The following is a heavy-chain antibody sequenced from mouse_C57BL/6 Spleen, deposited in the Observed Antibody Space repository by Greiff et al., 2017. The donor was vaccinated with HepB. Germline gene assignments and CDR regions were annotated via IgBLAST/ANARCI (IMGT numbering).Heavy chain of an antibody. CDR2: INPNYGTT. CDR3: ARKDYYGSSYGYFDV. CDR1: GYSFTDYN. D-gene: IGHD1-1*01. J-gene: IGHJ1*03. Sequence: EVQLQQSGPELVKPGASVKISCKASGYSFTDYNMNWVKQRDGKSLEWIGVINPNYGTTSYNQKFKGKATLTVDQSSRTAYMQLNSLTSEDSAVYYCARKDYYGSSYGYFDVWGKGTPVTVSS. V-gene: IGHV1-39*01.